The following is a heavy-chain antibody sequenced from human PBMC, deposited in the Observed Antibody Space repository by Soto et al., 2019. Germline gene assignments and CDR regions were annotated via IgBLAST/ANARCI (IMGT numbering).Heavy chain of an antibody. CDR3: ARLNYYDSSEGYYGMDV. CDR1: GYSLTSYW. V-gene: IGHV5-10-1*01. Sequence: GESLKISCKGSGYSLTSYWISWVRQMPGKGLEWMGRIDPSDSYTNYSPSFQGHVTISADKSISTAYLQWSSLKASDTAMYYCARLNYYDSSEGYYGMDVWGQGTTVTVSS. D-gene: IGHD3-22*01. J-gene: IGHJ6*02. CDR2: IDPSDSYT.